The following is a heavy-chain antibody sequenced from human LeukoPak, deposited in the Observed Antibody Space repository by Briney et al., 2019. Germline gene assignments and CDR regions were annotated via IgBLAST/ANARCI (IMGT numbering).Heavy chain of an antibody. J-gene: IGHJ4*02. V-gene: IGHV3-53*01. CDR1: GFTVSSNY. D-gene: IGHD4-17*01. CDR3: SGGDYRPEFDS. Sequence: GGSLRLSCAASGFTVSSNYMSWVRQAPGKGLEWVSVIYSGGSTYYADSVKGRFTISRDNSKNTQYLQMNSRRAEDTAVYYCSGGDYRPEFDSWGQGTLVTVSS. CDR2: IYSGGST.